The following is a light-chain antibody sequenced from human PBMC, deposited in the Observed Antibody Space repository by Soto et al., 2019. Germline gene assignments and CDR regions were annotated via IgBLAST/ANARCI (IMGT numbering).Light chain of an antibody. V-gene: IGKV1D-12*01. Sequence: DIQMTQSPSSVSASVGDRVTITCRASEGIGKWLAWYQQKPGEAPNLLIFAASNLQSGVPSRFSGSGSGTDFTLTITGLQPEDSAIYYCQQANSFPYTFGQGTKLEIK. CDR3: QQANSFPYT. CDR2: AAS. CDR1: EGIGKW. J-gene: IGKJ2*01.